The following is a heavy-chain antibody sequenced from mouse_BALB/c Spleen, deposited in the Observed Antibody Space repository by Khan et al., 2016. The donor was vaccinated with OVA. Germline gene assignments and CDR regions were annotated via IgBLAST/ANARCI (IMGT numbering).Heavy chain of an antibody. CDR2: INSNGGST. CDR3: ARMARTIN. V-gene: IGHV5-6-3*01. J-gene: IGHJ2*01. Sequence: EVQVVESGGGLVQPGGSLKLSCAASGFTFSSYGMSWVRQTPDKRLELVATINSNGGSTYYPDSVKGLFTISRDNAKNTLYLQMSSLKSEDTAMYYCARMARTINWGQGTTLTVSS. CDR1: GFTFSSYG.